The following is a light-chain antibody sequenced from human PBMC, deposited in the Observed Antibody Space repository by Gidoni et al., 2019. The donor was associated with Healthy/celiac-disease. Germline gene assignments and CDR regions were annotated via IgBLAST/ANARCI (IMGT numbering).Light chain of an antibody. V-gene: IGLV1-40*01. CDR2: GNS. CDR1: SSNIGAGYD. Sequence: QSVLTQPPSVSAAPGQSVPIPCTGSSSNIGAGYDVHWYQQLPGTAPKLLIYGNSNRPSGVPDRFSGSKSGTSASLAITGLQAEDEADYYCQSYDSSLSVAYVFGTGTKVTVL. CDR3: QSYDSSLSVAYV. J-gene: IGLJ1*01.